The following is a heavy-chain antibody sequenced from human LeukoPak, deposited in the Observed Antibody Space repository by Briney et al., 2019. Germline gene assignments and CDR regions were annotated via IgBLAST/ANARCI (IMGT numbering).Heavy chain of an antibody. V-gene: IGHV4-39*01. J-gene: IGHJ3*02. CDR1: GGSISSSSYY. Sequence: SETLSLTCTVSGGSISSSSYYWGWIRQPPGKGLEWIVSIYYSGSTYYLPSLKSRVTISVDTSKNQFSLKLSSVTAADTAVYYCARRGWRDAFDIWGQGTMVTVSS. CDR2: IYYSGST. D-gene: IGHD6-19*01. CDR3: ARRGWRDAFDI.